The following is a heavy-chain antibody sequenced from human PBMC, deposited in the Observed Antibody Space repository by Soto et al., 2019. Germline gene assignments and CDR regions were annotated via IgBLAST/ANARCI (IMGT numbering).Heavy chain of an antibody. J-gene: IGHJ5*02. CDR2: IYYCGRT. D-gene: IGHD3-10*01. V-gene: IGHV4-39*01. CDR3: ARQGENYYGAGSYYTFNWFDP. Sequence: PSETLSPTCTVSGGSISSSSYYWGWIRQPPGKGLEWIGSIYYCGRTFYNPSLKSRVTISVDRSKNQFTLKLSSVTAADTAVYYCARQGENYYGAGSYYTFNWFDPWGQGTPVTVS. CDR1: GGSISSSSYY.